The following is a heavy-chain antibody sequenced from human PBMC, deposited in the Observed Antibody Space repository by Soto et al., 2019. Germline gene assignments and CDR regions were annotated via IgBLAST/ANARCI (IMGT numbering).Heavy chain of an antibody. CDR1: GGSISSSSYY. CDR2: IYYSGST. J-gene: IGHJ6*02. CDR3: ATTSVGSSSGVYYYYGMDV. V-gene: IGHV4-39*01. D-gene: IGHD6-6*01. Sequence: SETLSITCTVSGGSISSSSYYWVWIRQPPGKGLEWIGSIYYSGSTYYNPSLKSRVTISVDTSKNQFSLKLSSVTAADTAVYYCATTSVGSSSGVYYYYGMDVWGQGTTVTVSS.